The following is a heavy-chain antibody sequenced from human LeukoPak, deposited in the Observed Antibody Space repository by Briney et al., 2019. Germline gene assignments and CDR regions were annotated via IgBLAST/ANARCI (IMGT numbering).Heavy chain of an antibody. J-gene: IGHJ5*02. CDR2: VSGSGGST. CDR3: ARRPGVVVPAAMDNWFDP. V-gene: IGHV3-23*01. Sequence: GSLRLSCAASGFSFSNYAMSWVRQAPGKGLEWVSGVSGSGGSTYYADSVKGRFTISRDNSKNTLYLQMNSLRAEDTAVYYCARRPGVVVPAAMDNWFDPWGQGTLVTVSS. CDR1: GFSFSNYA. D-gene: IGHD2-2*01.